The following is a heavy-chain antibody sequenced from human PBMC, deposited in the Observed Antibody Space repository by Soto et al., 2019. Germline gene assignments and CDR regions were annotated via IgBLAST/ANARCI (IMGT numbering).Heavy chain of an antibody. CDR1: GRSISSVNYY. Sequence: QVQLQESGPGLVKPSQTLSLTCTVSGRSISSVNYYWSWIRQPPGKGLEWIGYIYYSGSTYYNPSLRSRVTISVDTSKNQSSLKLSSITAAYTAVYYCARYGSGECNRGSCYSPFDYWGQGTLVTVSS. CDR3: ARYGSGECNRGSCYSPFDY. CDR2: IYYSGST. J-gene: IGHJ4*02. V-gene: IGHV4-30-4*01. D-gene: IGHD2-15*01.